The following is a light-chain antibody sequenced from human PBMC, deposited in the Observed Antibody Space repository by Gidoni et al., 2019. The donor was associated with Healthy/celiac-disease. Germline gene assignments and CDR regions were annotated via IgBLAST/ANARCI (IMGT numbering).Light chain of an antibody. CDR2: AAS. V-gene: IGKV1-8*01. Sequence: AIRITQSPSSLSASTGDRVTITCRASQGIRRYLAWYQQKPGKAPKLLIYAASTLQSGVPSRFSGSGSGTDFTLTISCLQSEDFATYYCQQYYSYPWTFXXXTKLEIK. CDR1: QGIRRY. J-gene: IGKJ2*02. CDR3: QQYYSYPWT.